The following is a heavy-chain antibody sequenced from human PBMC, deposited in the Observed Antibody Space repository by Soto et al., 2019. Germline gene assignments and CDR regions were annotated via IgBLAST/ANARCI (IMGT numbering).Heavy chain of an antibody. CDR1: GGSVSSGSYY. J-gene: IGHJ5*02. Sequence: SETLSLTCTVSGGSVSSGSYYWSWIRQPPGKGLEWIGYIYYSGSTNYNPSLKSRVTISVDTSKNQFSLKLSSVTAADTAVYYCARGVIIRWFDPWGQGTLVTVSS. CDR2: IYYSGST. CDR3: ARGVIIRWFDP. D-gene: IGHD3-10*01. V-gene: IGHV4-61*01.